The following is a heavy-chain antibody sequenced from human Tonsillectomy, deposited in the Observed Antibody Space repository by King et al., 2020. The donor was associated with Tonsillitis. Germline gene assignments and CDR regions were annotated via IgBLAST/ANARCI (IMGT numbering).Heavy chain of an antibody. V-gene: IGHV3-48*03. CDR3: ARAQSAPYYYYLDV. Sequence: VQLVESGGGLVQPGGSLRLSCAASGFTFSSYEMNWVSQAPGKGLEWLSYISSSGSTIYAADAVRGRFTISRDNTKNSLALQMNSLRAEDTAVYFCARAQSAPYYYYLDVWGTGTTVTVSS. CDR2: ISSSGSTI. J-gene: IGHJ6*03. CDR1: GFTFSSYE.